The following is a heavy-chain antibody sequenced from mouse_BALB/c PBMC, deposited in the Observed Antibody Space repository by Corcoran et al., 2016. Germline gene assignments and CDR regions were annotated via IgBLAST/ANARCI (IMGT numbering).Heavy chain of an antibody. V-gene: IGHV14-1*02. CDR3: ASIYYDYAWFAY. J-gene: IGHJ3*01. CDR2: IDPENGNT. D-gene: IGHD2-4*01. Sequence: EVQLQQSGAELVRPGALVKLSCKASGFNIKDYYMHGVKQRPEQGLEWIGWIDPENGNTIYDPKFQGKASITADTSSNTAYLQLSSLTSEDTAVYYCASIYYDYAWFAYWGQGTLVTVSA. CDR1: GFNIKDYY.